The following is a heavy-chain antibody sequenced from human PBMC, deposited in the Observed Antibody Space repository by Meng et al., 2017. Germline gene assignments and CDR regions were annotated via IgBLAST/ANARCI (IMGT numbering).Heavy chain of an antibody. V-gene: IGHV3-30*04. CDR1: GFTLNNYA. CDR2: ISYDGTTQ. J-gene: IGHJ3*02. CDR3: AGGREPNTYVYGSASI. D-gene: IGHD3-10*01. Sequence: QGQLVESGGGVVQPGGSLRLSCTASGFTLNNYAMHWVRQAPGRGLEWVTLISYDGTTQYYADSVKGRFTISRDSSENTLFLQLSSLSAEDTALYYCAGGREPNTYVYGSASIWGQGTMVTVSS.